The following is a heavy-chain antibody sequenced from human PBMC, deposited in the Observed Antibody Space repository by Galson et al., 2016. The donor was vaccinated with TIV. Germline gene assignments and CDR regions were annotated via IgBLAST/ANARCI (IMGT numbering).Heavy chain of an antibody. CDR3: ARHTRLPFLDLYGPRVAFDI. J-gene: IGHJ3*02. CDR2: IYPGDSDT. D-gene: IGHD1-7*01. V-gene: IGHV5-51*01. CDR1: GSIFTSYW. Sequence: QSGAEVTKPGESLKMSCKGSGSIFTSYWIGWVRQMPGEGLEWMGIIYPGDSDTRYSPSFQGQVTISADKSISTAYLQWSSLKTSDTDMYDRARHTRLPFLDLYGPRVAFDIWGQGTMVTVSS.